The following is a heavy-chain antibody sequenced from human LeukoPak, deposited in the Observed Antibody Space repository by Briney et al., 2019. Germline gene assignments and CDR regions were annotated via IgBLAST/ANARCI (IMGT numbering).Heavy chain of an antibody. CDR3: AKGLAESSSWYRAEYFQH. J-gene: IGHJ1*01. CDR1: GFTFDDYA. D-gene: IGHD6-13*01. CDR2: ISWNSGSI. V-gene: IGHV3-9*01. Sequence: GGSLRLSCAASGFTFDDYAMHWVRQAPGKGLEWVSGISWNSGSIGYADSVKGRFTISRDNAKNSLYLQMNSLRADDTALYYCAKGLAESSSWYRAEYFQHWGQGTLVTVSS.